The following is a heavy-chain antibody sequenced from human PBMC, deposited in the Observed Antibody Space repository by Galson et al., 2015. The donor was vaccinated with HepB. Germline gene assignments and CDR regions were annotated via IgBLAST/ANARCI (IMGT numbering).Heavy chain of an antibody. V-gene: IGHV3-33*01. CDR1: GFTFSNYA. J-gene: IGHJ4*02. D-gene: IGHD6-19*01. CDR3: ARAEYGFNSGPHDY. Sequence: SLRLSCAASGFTFSNYAMHWVRQAPGTGLEWVAVIWSDGSNTYYADSVKGRFTISRDNSKNTLYLQMNTLRGEDTAVYHCARAEYGFNSGPHDYWGQGTLVTVSS. CDR2: IWSDGSNT.